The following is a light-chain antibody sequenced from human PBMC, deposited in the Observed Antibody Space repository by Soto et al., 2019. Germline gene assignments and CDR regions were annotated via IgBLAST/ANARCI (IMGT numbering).Light chain of an antibody. J-gene: IGLJ2*01. CDR3: QSYDSSKGVV. CDR2: EDN. V-gene: IGLV6-57*02. Sequence: NFMLTQPHSVSGSPGKTVTISCTGSSGSIASNYVQWYQQRPGSAPTTVIYEDNQRPSGVPDRFSGSIDSSSNSASLTISGLKTEDEADYYCQSYDSSKGVVFGGGTKLTVL. CDR1: SGSIASNY.